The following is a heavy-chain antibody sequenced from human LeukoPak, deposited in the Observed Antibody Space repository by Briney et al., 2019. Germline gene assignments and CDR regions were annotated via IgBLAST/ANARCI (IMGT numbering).Heavy chain of an antibody. V-gene: IGHV1-18*01. CDR1: GYTFTSYG. J-gene: IGHJ6*02. Sequence: GASVKVSCKASGYTFTSYGISWVRQAPGQGLEWMGWISAYNGNTNYAQKFQGRVTMTRDTSISTAYMELSRLRSDDTAVYYCATCIAVAGCSYYYYGMDVWGQGTTVTVSS. CDR2: ISAYNGNT. D-gene: IGHD6-19*01. CDR3: ATCIAVAGCSYYYYGMDV.